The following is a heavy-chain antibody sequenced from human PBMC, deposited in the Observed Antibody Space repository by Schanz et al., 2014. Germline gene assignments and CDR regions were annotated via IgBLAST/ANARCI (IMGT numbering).Heavy chain of an antibody. V-gene: IGHV4-61*02. CDR2: VFPNGIT. CDR1: GGSIRSGTYY. J-gene: IGHJ2*01. Sequence: QVQLQESGPGLVKPSQTLSLTCTVSGGSIRSGTYYWSWIRQPAGKALEWVGRVFPNGITNYNPSLKSGVATPLDASKNQFSLTLTSLTAADTAVYYCARDTTWRLDLWGRGTLVTVSS. D-gene: IGHD1-1*01. CDR3: ARDTTWRLDL.